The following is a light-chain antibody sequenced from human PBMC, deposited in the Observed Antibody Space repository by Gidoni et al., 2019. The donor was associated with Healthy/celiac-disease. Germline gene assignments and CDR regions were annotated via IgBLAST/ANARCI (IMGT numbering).Light chain of an antibody. CDR3: QQYGSSPYS. CDR1: QSVSSSY. CDR2: GAS. Sequence: EIVLTQSPGTLSLSPGERATLSCRASQSVSSSYLASYQQKPGQAPRLLIDGASSRATGIPDSFSSSGSATDFTLTSSRLEPEDFAVYYCQQYGSSPYSFGQGTKLEIK. J-gene: IGKJ2*03. V-gene: IGKV3-20*01.